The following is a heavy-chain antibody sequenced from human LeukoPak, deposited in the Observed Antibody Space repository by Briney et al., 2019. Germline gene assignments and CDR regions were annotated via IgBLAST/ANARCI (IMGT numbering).Heavy chain of an antibody. D-gene: IGHD3-16*02. J-gene: IGHJ4*02. CDR1: GVTFSSYA. CDR2: ISGSGGST. Sequence: GGSLRLSCAASGVTFSSYAMSWVRQAPGKGLEWVSAISGSGGSTYYADSVKGRFTISRDNSKNTLYLQMNSLRAEDTAVYYCAKSRVWGSYRLYYFDYWGQGTLVTVSS. CDR3: AKSRVWGSYRLYYFDY. V-gene: IGHV3-23*01.